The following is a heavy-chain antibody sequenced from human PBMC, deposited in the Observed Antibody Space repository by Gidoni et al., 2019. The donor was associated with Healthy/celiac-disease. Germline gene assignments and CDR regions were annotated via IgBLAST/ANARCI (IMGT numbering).Heavy chain of an antibody. J-gene: IGHJ6*02. CDR3: ARAKVGGGYDFGVQYYYYGMDV. CDR2: ITRICGTA. V-gene: IGHV1-69*06. Sequence: QVQLVQSGAEVQKPGSSVKVSCKASGGTFSSYAISWVRQAPGQGLEWMGGITRICGTANYAQKFQGRVTITADKATSTAYMELSSLRSEDTAVYYCARAKVGGGYDFGVQYYYYGMDVWGQGTTVTVSS. CDR1: GGTFSSYA. D-gene: IGHD5-12*01.